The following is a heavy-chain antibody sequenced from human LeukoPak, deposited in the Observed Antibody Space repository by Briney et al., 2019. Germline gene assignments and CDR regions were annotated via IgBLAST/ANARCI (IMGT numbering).Heavy chain of an antibody. CDR2: ISSSGGTI. Sequence: PGGSLRLSCVGSGFTFSTYEMTWVRQAPGKGLEWVSYISSSGGTIYYADSVKGRFTISRDNAKNSLYLQMNSLRAKDTAVYYCAREGGVNYYDLDYFDYWGQGTLVSVSS. D-gene: IGHD3-22*01. V-gene: IGHV3-48*03. CDR1: GFTFSTYE. CDR3: AREGGVNYYDLDYFDY. J-gene: IGHJ4*02.